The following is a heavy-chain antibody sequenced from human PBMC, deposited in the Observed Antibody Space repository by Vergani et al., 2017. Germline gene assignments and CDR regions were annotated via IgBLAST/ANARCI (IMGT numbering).Heavy chain of an antibody. CDR1: KFTFSIYN. CDR3: AXEGSSSSGYYYYYYGMDV. V-gene: IGHV3-21*01. Sequence: EVQLVESGGGLVKPGGSLRLSCAASKFTFSIYNMNWVRQAPGKGLEWVSSISSSSSYIYYADSVKGRVPISRDNAKNSLYLQMNRMRADDTAVYYCAXEGSSSSGYYYYYYGMDVWGQGTTVTVSS. J-gene: IGHJ6*02. CDR2: ISSSSSYI. D-gene: IGHD6-6*01.